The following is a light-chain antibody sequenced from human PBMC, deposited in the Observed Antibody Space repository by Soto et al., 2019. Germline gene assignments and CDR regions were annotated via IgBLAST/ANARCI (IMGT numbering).Light chain of an antibody. Sequence: EIVLTQSPGTLSLSPGERATLSCRASQSVRSSYLAWYQQKLGQAPRLLIYGVSNRATGIPDRFSGSGSGTDFTLTIRSLESEDFAVYYCQQYSTSPRTFGQGTKVEIK. CDR2: GVS. V-gene: IGKV3-20*01. CDR3: QQYSTSPRT. J-gene: IGKJ1*01. CDR1: QSVRSSY.